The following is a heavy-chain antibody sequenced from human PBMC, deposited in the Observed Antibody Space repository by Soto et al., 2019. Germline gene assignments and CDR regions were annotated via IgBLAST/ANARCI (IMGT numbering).Heavy chain of an antibody. CDR2: MSGSGGST. V-gene: IGHV3-23*01. Sequence: EVQVLESGGGLVQPGGSLRLSCAASGFTFSSYAMSWVRQAPGKGLEWVSAMSGSGGSTYYADSVKGRFTISRDNSKNTLYLQMNSLRAEDTAVYYCAKHKGVGQWLVLDYWGQGTLVTVSS. D-gene: IGHD6-19*01. J-gene: IGHJ4*02. CDR1: GFTFSSYA. CDR3: AKHKGVGQWLVLDY.